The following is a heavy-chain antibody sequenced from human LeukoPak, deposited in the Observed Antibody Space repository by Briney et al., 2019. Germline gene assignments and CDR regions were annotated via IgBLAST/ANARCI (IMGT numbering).Heavy chain of an antibody. J-gene: IGHJ4*02. Sequence: SETLSLTCTVSGGSISSGGYYWSWIRQHPGKGLEWIGYIYYSGSTYYNPSLKSRVTISVDTSKNQFSLKLSSVTAADTAVYYCARGVPIQLWTQNYFDYWGQGTLVTVSS. CDR3: ARGVPIQLWTQNYFDY. D-gene: IGHD5-18*01. CDR2: IYYSGST. V-gene: IGHV4-31*03. CDR1: GGSISSGGYY.